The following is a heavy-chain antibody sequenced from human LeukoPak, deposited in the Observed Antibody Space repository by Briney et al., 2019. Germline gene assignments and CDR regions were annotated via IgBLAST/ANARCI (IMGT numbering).Heavy chain of an antibody. J-gene: IGHJ4*02. Sequence: GGSLRLSCAASGFTFSSYWMSWVRQAPGKGLEWVANIKQDGSEKYYVDSVKGRFTISRDNARNSLYLLMNSLRAEDTAVYYCARRGSGSYPDYYFDYWGQGTLVTVSS. CDR1: GFTFSSYW. CDR3: ARRGSGSYPDYYFDY. V-gene: IGHV3-7*01. D-gene: IGHD3-10*01. CDR2: IKQDGSEK.